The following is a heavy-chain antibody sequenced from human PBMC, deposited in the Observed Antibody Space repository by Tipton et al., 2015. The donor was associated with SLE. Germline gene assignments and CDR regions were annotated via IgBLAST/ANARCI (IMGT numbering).Heavy chain of an antibody. Sequence: TLSLTCTVSGGAISTYYWSWLRQSPGKGLEWIGFIINRGSTNYNPSLKSRVTISLDTSKTQFSLKLSSVTAADTAVYYCARDVFQFPRVFNMWGQGTLVSVSS. D-gene: IGHD5-24*01. CDR3: ARDVFQFPRVFNM. J-gene: IGHJ3*02. CDR1: GGAISTYY. V-gene: IGHV4-59*01. CDR2: IINRGST.